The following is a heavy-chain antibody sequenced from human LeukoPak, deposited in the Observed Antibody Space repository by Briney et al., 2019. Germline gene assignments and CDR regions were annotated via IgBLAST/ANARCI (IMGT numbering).Heavy chain of an antibody. CDR3: ASGSGSYRTPYYYMDV. D-gene: IGHD3-10*01. J-gene: IGHJ6*03. CDR1: GFTVSSNY. V-gene: IGHV3-53*01. CDR2: IYSGGST. Sequence: GESLKISCAASGFTVSSNYMSWVRQGPGKGLEWVSVIYSGGSTYYADSVKGRFTISRDNSKNTLYLQMNSLRAEDTAVYYCASGSGSYRTPYYYMDVWGTGTTVTVSS.